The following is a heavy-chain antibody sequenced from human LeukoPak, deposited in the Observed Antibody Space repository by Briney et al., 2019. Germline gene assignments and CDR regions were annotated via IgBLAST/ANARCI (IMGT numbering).Heavy chain of an antibody. D-gene: IGHD3-22*01. J-gene: IGHJ5*02. V-gene: IGHV4-59*01. Sequence: SETLSLTCTVSGGSISSYYWSWIRQPPGKGLEWIGYIYYSGSTDYNPSLKSRVTISVDTSKNQFSLKLSSVTAADTAVYYCAGSRDYYDSSGINWFDPWGQGTLVTVSS. CDR3: AGSRDYYDSSGINWFDP. CDR1: GGSISSYY. CDR2: IYYSGST.